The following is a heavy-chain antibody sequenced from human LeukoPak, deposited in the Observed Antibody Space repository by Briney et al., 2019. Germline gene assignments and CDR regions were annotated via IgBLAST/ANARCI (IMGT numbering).Heavy chain of an antibody. CDR1: GYTFTSYG. V-gene: IGHV1-18*01. CDR2: ISAYNGNT. D-gene: IGHD3-22*01. Sequence: ASVKVSCKASGYTFTSYGISWVRQAPGQGLEWMGWISAYNGNTNYAQKFQGWVTMTRDTSISTAYMELSRLRSDDTAVYYCARGITMIVGDAFDIWGQGTMVTVSS. CDR3: ARGITMIVGDAFDI. J-gene: IGHJ3*02.